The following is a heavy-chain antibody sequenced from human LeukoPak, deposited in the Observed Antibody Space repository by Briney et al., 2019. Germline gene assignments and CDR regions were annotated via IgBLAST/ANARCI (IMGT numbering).Heavy chain of an antibody. CDR2: INPNSGGT. J-gene: IGHJ4*02. Sequence: GASVKVSCKASGYTFTGYYKHWVRQAPGQGLEWMGWINPNSGGTNYAQKFQGRVTMTRDTSISTAYMELSRLRSDDTAVYYCARAPTDSSGYLVGYWGQGTLVTVSS. CDR1: GYTFTGYY. V-gene: IGHV1-2*02. D-gene: IGHD3-22*01. CDR3: ARAPTDSSGYLVGY.